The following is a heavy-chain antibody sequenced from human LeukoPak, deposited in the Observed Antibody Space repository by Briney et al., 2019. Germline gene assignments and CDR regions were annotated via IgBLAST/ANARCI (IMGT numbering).Heavy chain of an antibody. Sequence: ASVKVSCKASGGTFSSYAISWVRQAPGQGLEWMGRIIPIFGIANYAQKFQGRVTITADKSTSTAYMELSSLGSEDTAVYYCAREVVTTNRNWFDPWGQGTLVTVSS. D-gene: IGHD4-11*01. CDR3: AREVVTTNRNWFDP. CDR2: IIPIFGIA. V-gene: IGHV1-69*04. J-gene: IGHJ5*02. CDR1: GGTFSSYA.